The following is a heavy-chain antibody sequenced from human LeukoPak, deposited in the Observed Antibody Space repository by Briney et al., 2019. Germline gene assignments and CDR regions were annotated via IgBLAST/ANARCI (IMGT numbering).Heavy chain of an antibody. J-gene: IGHJ5*02. CDR3: ARGHLQAPVYSTRWYRASNWFDP. Sequence: ASVKVSCKASGYTFTIYDINWVRQATGQGLEWMGWMNPNSGNIGYAQNFQGRVTITRDTSISTVYMELSSLRSEDTAVYYCARGHLQAPVYSTRWYRASNWFDPWGQGTLVTVSS. V-gene: IGHV1-8*03. CDR2: MNPNSGNI. CDR1: GYTFTIYD. D-gene: IGHD6-13*01.